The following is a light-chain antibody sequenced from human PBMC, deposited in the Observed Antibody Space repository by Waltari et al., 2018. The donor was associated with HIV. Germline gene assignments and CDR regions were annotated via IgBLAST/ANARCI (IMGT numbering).Light chain of an antibody. CDR2: EDS. CDR1: ALTTKY. Sequence: SYELTQPPSVSVSPGQTARITCSGDALTTKYAYWYQQKSGQAPVLVIYEDSKRPSGIPERFSGSSSGTMATLTISGAQVEDEADYYCYSTDSSGNHRVFGGGTKLTVL. CDR3: YSTDSSGNHRV. J-gene: IGLJ3*02. V-gene: IGLV3-10*01.